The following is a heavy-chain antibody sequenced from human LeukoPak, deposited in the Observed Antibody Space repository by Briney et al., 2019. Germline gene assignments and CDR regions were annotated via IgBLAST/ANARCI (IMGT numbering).Heavy chain of an antibody. CDR1: GGSINSDGYY. CDR2: IYYSGST. J-gene: IGHJ4*02. D-gene: IGHD3-10*01. CDR3: ARPRGELFNYFDY. V-gene: IGHV4-31*03. Sequence: SQTLSLTCTVSGGSINSDGYYWSWIRQHPGTGLEWIGYIYYSGSTYYNPSLKSRVTISVDTSKNQFSLKLSSVTAADTAVYYCARPRGELFNYFDYWGQGTLVTVSS.